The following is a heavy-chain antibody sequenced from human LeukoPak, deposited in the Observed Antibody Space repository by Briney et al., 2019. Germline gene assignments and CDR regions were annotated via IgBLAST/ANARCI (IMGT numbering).Heavy chain of an antibody. CDR1: GFTFSSYA. J-gene: IGHJ3*02. CDR3: ARVSGKELRWYLDAFDI. D-gene: IGHD4-23*01. Sequence: PGGSLRLSCAASGFTFSSYAMSWVRQAPGKGLEWVSAISGSGGSTYYADSVKGRFTISRDNSKNTLYLQMNSLRAEDTAVYYCARVSGKELRWYLDAFDIWGQGTMVTVSS. V-gene: IGHV3-23*01. CDR2: ISGSGGST.